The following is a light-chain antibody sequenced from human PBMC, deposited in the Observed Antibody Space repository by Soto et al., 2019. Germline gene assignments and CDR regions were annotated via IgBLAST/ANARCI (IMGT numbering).Light chain of an antibody. CDR1: QGISTY. V-gene: IGKV1-9*01. J-gene: IGKJ2*01. Sequence: DIQLTQSPSFLSASVGDRVTITCRASQGISTYLAWYQQKSGKAPKLLIYVASTLQSGVPSRFSGSGSGTEFTVTISSLQPEDLAIYYFQQLYSYPYTFGHGTKLEI. CDR2: VAS. CDR3: QQLYSYPYT.